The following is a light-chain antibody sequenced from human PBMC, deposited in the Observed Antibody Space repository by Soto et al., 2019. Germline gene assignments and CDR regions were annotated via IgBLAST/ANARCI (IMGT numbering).Light chain of an antibody. J-gene: IGLJ1*01. CDR1: SSDVGGSNY. CDR3: TSSTTDSLYV. CDR2: KVR. V-gene: IGLV2-14*01. Sequence: QSVLTQPASVSGYPGQSITISCTGTSSDVGGSNYVSWYQQYPGKVRKLLINKVRNRPSGVSNRFSGSKSAYTASLTISGLQAEDEADYFCTSSTTDSLYVFGTGTKVTVL.